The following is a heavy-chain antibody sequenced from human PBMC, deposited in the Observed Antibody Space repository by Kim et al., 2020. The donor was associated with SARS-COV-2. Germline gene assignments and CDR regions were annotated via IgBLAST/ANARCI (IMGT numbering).Heavy chain of an antibody. CDR3: SGGGYNTGWFTWFES. CDR1: GGSIRRYY. J-gene: IGHJ5*01. V-gene: IGHV4-59*01. Sequence: SETLSLTCIASGGSIRRYYWSWIRQSPGKGLEWIGYIYTSGNTNYNPSLKSRVNISVDTSKNQFSLNLKSVAAADTAVYYCSGGGYNTGWFTWFESWGQGTLVPVSP. D-gene: IGHD6-19*01. CDR2: IYTSGNT.